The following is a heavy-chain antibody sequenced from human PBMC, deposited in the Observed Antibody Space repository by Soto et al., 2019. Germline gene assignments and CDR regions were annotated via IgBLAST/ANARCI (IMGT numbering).Heavy chain of an antibody. D-gene: IGHD3-3*01. CDR1: GFTFSSYW. Sequence: GGSLRLSCAASGFTFSSYWMSWVRQAPGKGLEWVANIKQDGSEKYYVDSVKGRFTISRDNAKNSLYLQMNSLRAEDTAVYYCAREIESLRYDFWSGYRPPWYFDYWGQGTLVTVSS. CDR2: IKQDGSEK. CDR3: AREIESLRYDFWSGYRPPWYFDY. J-gene: IGHJ4*02. V-gene: IGHV3-7*01.